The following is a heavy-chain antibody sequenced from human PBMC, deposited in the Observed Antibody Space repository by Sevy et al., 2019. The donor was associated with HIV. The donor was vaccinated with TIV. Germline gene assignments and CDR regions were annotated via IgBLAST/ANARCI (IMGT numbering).Heavy chain of an antibody. CDR2: LKSDVYGGTV. D-gene: IGHD6-13*01. CDR1: GFTFGDYC. CDR3: RRWKAAQSIFDY. Sequence: GGSLRLSCTASGFTFGDYCMSWVRQAPGKGLEWVAFLKSDVYGGTVDHAASVRGRFVISKDDTKTIAYLQMNDLKTAETGVYYCRRWKAAQSIFDYWGQGALVTVSS. J-gene: IGHJ4*02. V-gene: IGHV3-49*04.